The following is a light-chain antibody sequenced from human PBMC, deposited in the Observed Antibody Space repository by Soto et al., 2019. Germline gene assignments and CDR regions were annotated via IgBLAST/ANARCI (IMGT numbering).Light chain of an antibody. CDR1: QSISSW. CDR2: KAS. CDR3: QSAVT. Sequence: DIQMTQSPSTLSASVGDRVTITCRASQSISSWLAWYQQQPGKAPKLLIYKASSLESGVPSRFSGRGSGTEFTLTISILQPDDFATYYCQSAVTFGGGTKVEIK. V-gene: IGKV1-5*03. J-gene: IGKJ4*01.